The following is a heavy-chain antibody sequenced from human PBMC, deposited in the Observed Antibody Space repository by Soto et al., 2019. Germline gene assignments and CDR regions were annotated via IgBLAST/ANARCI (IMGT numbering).Heavy chain of an antibody. CDR3: ASHIVVPAAPPEYYYYGMDV. CDR1: GYTFTSYA. CDR2: INAGNGNT. J-gene: IGHJ6*02. V-gene: IGHV1-3*01. D-gene: IGHD2-2*01. Sequence: EASVKVSCKASGYTFTSYAMHWVRQAPGQRLEWMGWINAGNGNTKYSQKFQGRVTITRDTSASTAYMEPSSLRSEDTAVYYCASHIVVPAAPPEYYYYGMDVWGQGTTVTVSS.